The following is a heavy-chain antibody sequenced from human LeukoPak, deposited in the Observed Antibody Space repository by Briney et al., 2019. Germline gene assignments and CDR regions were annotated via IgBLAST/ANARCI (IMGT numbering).Heavy chain of an antibody. V-gene: IGHV4-34*01. CDR1: GGSFSGYY. Sequence: SETLSLTCAVYGGSFSGYYWSWIRQPPGKGLEWIGEINHSGSTNYNPSLKSRVTISVDTSKNQLSLKLSSVTAADTAVYYCARGPRVVVPAAMMDYGMDVWGQGTTVTVSS. CDR3: ARGPRVVVPAAMMDYGMDV. D-gene: IGHD2-2*01. J-gene: IGHJ6*02. CDR2: INHSGST.